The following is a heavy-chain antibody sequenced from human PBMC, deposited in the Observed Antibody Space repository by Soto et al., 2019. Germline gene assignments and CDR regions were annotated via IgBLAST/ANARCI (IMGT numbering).Heavy chain of an antibody. CDR3: ARGVYSSSIDNWFDP. D-gene: IGHD6-6*01. CDR1: GGSFSGYY. J-gene: IGHJ5*02. Sequence: LSLTCAVYGGSFSGYYWSWIRQPPGKGLEWIGEINHSGSTNYNPSLKSRVTISVDTSKNQFSLKLSSVTAADTAVYYCARGVYSSSIDNWFDPWGQGTLVTVSS. CDR2: INHSGST. V-gene: IGHV4-34*01.